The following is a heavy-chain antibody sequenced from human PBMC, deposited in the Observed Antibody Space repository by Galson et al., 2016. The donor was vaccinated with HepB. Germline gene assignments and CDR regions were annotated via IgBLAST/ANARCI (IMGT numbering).Heavy chain of an antibody. J-gene: IGHJ6*02. V-gene: IGHV1-69*13. CDR2: IIPMFKTA. D-gene: IGHD3-3*01. Sequence: SVKVSCKASGGTFSSYVISWVRQAPGQGLEWMGGIIPMFKTANYAQNFQGRVTITADESTRTAYMELSSLRSEDTAVYYCARDRRVALFGMDVWGQGTTVTVPS. CDR1: GGTFSSYV. CDR3: ARDRRVALFGMDV.